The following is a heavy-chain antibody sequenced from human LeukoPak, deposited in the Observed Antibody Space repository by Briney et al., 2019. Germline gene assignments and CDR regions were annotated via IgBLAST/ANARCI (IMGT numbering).Heavy chain of an antibody. D-gene: IGHD2-2*01. Sequence: SETLSLTCAVYGGSFSGYYWSWIRQPPGKGLECIGEINHSGSTNYNPSLKSRVTISVDTSKNQFSLKLSSVTAADTAVYYCARASGYCSSTSCYAYYYYYMDVWGKGTTVTVSS. CDR1: GGSFSGYY. CDR2: INHSGST. V-gene: IGHV4-34*01. J-gene: IGHJ6*03. CDR3: ARASGYCSSTSCYAYYYYYMDV.